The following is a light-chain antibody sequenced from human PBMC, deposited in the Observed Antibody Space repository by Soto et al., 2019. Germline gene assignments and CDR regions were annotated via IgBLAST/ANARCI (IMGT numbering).Light chain of an antibody. V-gene: IGLV2-14*01. CDR1: SSDVGGYNY. CDR2: GVT. CDR3: SSFRSGSVVL. J-gene: IGLJ3*02. Sequence: QSALTQPASVSGSPGQSITISCTGTSSDVGGYNYVSWYQQHPGKAPKLVIYGVTYRPSGVSARFSGSKFQNTASLTSSGLQDEDEADYYCSSFRSGSVVLFGGGTKVTVL.